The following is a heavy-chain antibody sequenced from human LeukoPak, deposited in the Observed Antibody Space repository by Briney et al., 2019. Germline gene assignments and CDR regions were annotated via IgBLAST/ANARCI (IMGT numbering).Heavy chain of an antibody. CDR3: VVFIAGGGGRGY. Sequence: SETLSLTCVVYGGSFSGYFWSWIRQPPGKGLEWIGEITPSGSTNYSPSLKSRVSISIDTSKKKLSLRLTSVTAADTAVYYCVVFIAGGGGRGYWGQGTLVTVSS. V-gene: IGHV4-34*01. D-gene: IGHD6-19*01. CDR2: ITPSGST. CDR1: GGSFSGYF. J-gene: IGHJ4*02.